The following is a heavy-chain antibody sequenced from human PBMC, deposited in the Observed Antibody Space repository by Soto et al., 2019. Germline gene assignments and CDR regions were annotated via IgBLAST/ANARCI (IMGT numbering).Heavy chain of an antibody. J-gene: IGHJ5*02. D-gene: IGHD3-9*01. CDR3: AADERYFDWLIFDP. Sequence: SVKVSCKASGFTFTSSAVQWVRQARGQRLEWIGWIVVGSGNTNYAQKFQERVTITRDMSTSTAYRELSSLRSEDTAVYYCAADERYFDWLIFDPWGQGTLVTVSS. CDR2: IVVGSGNT. CDR1: GFTFTSSA. V-gene: IGHV1-58*01.